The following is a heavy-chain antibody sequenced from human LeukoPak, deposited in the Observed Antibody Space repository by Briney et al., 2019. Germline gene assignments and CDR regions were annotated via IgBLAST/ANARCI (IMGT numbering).Heavy chain of an antibody. J-gene: IGHJ4*02. CDR2: IWYDGSNK. D-gene: IGHD6-6*01. Sequence: GGSLRLSCAASGFTFNTYAIHWVRQAPGKGLEWVAVIWYDGSNKYYADSVRGRFTISRDNSKNTLYLQMNSLRADDTAIYYCAKARTGYSSSPEYFDYWGQGTLVTVSS. CDR3: AKARTGYSSSPEYFDY. CDR1: GFTFNTYA. V-gene: IGHV3-33*06.